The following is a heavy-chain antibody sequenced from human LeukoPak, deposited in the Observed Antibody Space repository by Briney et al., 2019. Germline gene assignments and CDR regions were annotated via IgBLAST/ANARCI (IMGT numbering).Heavy chain of an antibody. CDR3: ARGVLAAAGQPYYFDY. Sequence: SVKVSCKASGGTFSIYAISWVRQAPGQGLEWMGGIIPIFGTANDAQKFQGRVTITADESTSTAYMELRSLRSEDTAVYYCARGVLAAAGQPYYFDYWGQGTLVTVSS. CDR1: GGTFSIYA. D-gene: IGHD6-13*01. J-gene: IGHJ4*02. CDR2: IIPIFGTA. V-gene: IGHV1-69*13.